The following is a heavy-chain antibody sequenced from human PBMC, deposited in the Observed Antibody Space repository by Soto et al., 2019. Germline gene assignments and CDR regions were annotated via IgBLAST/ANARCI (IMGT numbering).Heavy chain of an antibody. V-gene: IGHV4-39*01. Sequence: PSETLSLTCSVSGASINSRSYYWAWIRQAPGKGLEWIGTLSYGGSTYPNPSLTSRVTLSVDMSNNEFSLTLKSVTAADTAIYYCASQTGTNRGKTGWFLAYFDPWGQGTPVTVSS. D-gene: IGHD1-1*01. CDR1: GASINSRSYY. J-gene: IGHJ4*02. CDR3: ASQTGTNRGKTGWFLAYFDP. CDR2: LSYGGST.